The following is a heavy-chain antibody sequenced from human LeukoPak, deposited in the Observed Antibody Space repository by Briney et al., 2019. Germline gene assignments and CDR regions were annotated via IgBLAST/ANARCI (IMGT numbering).Heavy chain of an antibody. V-gene: IGHV3-30*02. CDR2: IRNDGSKK. J-gene: IGHJ4*02. Sequence: PGGSLRLSCAASGFTFSSYGMHWVRQAPGKGLEWVAFIRNDGSKKYYADSVKGRFTISRDNSKNTLYLQMNSLRAEDTAVYYCAKDQPAAYFDYWGQGSLVTVSS. D-gene: IGHD2-2*01. CDR3: AKDQPAAYFDY. CDR1: GFTFSSYG.